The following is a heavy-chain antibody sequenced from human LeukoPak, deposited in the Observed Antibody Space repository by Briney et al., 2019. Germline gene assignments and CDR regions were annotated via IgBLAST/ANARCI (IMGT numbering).Heavy chain of an antibody. CDR2: INWNSGTI. Sequence: PGRSLRLSCAASGFTFDDYAMHWVRQAPRKGLEWVSGINWNSGTIGYADSVKGRFTISRDNVKSSLYLQMNSLRAEDMALYYCAKSTSGWWYAFDYWGLGTLVTVSS. CDR1: GFTFDDYA. V-gene: IGHV3-9*03. J-gene: IGHJ4*02. D-gene: IGHD2-15*01. CDR3: AKSTSGWWYAFDY.